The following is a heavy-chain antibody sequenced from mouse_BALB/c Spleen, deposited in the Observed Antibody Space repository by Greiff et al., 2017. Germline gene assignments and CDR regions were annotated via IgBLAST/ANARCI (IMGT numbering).Heavy chain of an antibody. CDR3: ARGTEYGNAYAMDY. J-gene: IGHJ4*01. Sequence: EVKVVESGGGLVKPGGSLKLSCAASGFTFSSYAMSWVRQTPEKRLEWVASISSGGSTYYPDSVKGRFTISRDNARNILYLQMSSLRSEDTAMYYCARGTEYGNAYAMDYWGQGTSVTVSS. CDR2: ISSGGST. D-gene: IGHD2-10*02. V-gene: IGHV5-6-5*01. CDR1: GFTFSSYA.